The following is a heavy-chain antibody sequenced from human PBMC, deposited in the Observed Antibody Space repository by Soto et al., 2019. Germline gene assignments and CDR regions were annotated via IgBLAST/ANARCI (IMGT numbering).Heavy chain of an antibody. CDR3: ARGLQLRGFYYYYGMDV. D-gene: IGHD4-17*01. Sequence: PSETLSLTCTVSGGSISSYYWSWIRQPPGKGLEWIGYIYYSGSTNYNPSLKSRVTISVDTSKNQFSLKLSSVTAADTAVYYCARGLQLRGFYYYYGMDVWGQGTTVTVSS. CDR1: GGSISSYY. J-gene: IGHJ6*02. V-gene: IGHV4-59*12. CDR2: IYYSGST.